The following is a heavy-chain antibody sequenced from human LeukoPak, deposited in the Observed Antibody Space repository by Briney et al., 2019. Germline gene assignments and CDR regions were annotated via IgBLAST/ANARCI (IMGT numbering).Heavy chain of an antibody. CDR1: GFTFSTYW. J-gene: IGHJ1*01. CDR2: IKSDGST. D-gene: IGHD3-22*01. V-gene: IGHV3-74*01. CDR3: ARAPSEIGGYYPEYFRH. Sequence: PGGSLRLSCAASGFTFSTYWMHWVRQAPGKGLVWFSRIKSDGSTNYADSVKGRFTISRDNAKNTVSLQMNSLRPEDTGVYYCARAPSEIGGYYPEYFRHWGQGTLVTVSS.